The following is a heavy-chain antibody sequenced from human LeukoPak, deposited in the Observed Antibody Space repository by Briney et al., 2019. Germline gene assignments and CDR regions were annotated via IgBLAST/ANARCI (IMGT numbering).Heavy chain of an antibody. Sequence: SETLSLTCTVSGGSISSYYWSWVRQPPGKGLEWIGYVSYSGSTDYNPSLKSRVIISIDTSKNQFSLKLSSVTAADTAVYYCASPRGSGTHAFDIWGQGTMVTVSS. D-gene: IGHD3-3*01. CDR1: GGSISSYY. J-gene: IGHJ3*02. V-gene: IGHV4-59*01. CDR2: VSYSGST. CDR3: ASPRGSGTHAFDI.